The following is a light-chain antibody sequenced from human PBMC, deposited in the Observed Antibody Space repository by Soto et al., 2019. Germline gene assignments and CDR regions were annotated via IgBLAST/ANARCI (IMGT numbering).Light chain of an antibody. CDR3: QQYGSSPLT. J-gene: IGKJ4*01. V-gene: IGKV3-20*01. CDR1: QDVSSF. Sequence: EIVLTQSPGTLSLSPGERATLSCRSSQDVSSFLAWYQQTPGQAPRLLIYGASSRSAGIPDRFSGSGSGTDFTLTISRLEPDALPVYYCQQYGSSPLTFGGGTKVEIK. CDR2: GAS.